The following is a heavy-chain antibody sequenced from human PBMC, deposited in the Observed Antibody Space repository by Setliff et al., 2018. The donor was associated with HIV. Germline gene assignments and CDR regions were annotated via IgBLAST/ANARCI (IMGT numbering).Heavy chain of an antibody. CDR2: INPNRGDT. V-gene: IGHV1-2*06. Sequence: ASVKVSCKASGYTFTGYFIHWVRQAPGQGLEWMGQINPNRGDTKSHHKFADRLIMSRDTSLITVYMELTSLRSDDTAVYYCARVSSFNKIIREAFDIWGQGTLVTVS. CDR1: GYTFTGYF. J-gene: IGHJ3*02. CDR3: ARVSSFNKIIREAFDI. D-gene: IGHD3-10*01.